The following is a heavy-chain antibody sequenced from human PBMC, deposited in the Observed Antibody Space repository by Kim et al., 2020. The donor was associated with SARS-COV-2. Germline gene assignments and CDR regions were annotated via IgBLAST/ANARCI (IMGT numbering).Heavy chain of an antibody. CDR3: ARGGYGDYSRGEFDY. D-gene: IGHD4-17*01. J-gene: IGHJ4*02. Sequence: DSVMGRFTVSRDNAKNSLYLQMNSLRAEDTAVYYCARGGYGDYSRGEFDYWGQGTLVTVSS. V-gene: IGHV3-11*06.